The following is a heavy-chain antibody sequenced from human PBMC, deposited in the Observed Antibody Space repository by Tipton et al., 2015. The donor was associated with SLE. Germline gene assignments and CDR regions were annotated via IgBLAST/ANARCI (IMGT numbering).Heavy chain of an antibody. CDR1: DDSIRDYY. D-gene: IGHD2-8*02. Sequence: TLSLTCSVSDDSIRDYYFSWIRQPPGKELEWIGYISYSGDVYYNPSVKSRVTISIETSKNQFSLQLTSMTAADTAVYYCVRDGFCRSGVCYRNWFDPWGPGSLVTVSS. V-gene: IGHV4-59*12. J-gene: IGHJ5*02. CDR3: VRDGFCRSGVCYRNWFDP. CDR2: ISYSGDV.